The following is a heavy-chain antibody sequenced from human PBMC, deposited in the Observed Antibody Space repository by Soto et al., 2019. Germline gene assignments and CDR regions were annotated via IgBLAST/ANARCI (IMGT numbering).Heavy chain of an antibody. CDR1: GFTFSSYA. CDR3: AREALTAANDY. J-gene: IGHJ4*02. CDR2: ISSNGGST. Sequence: GGSLRLACAASGFTFSSYAMHWVRQAPGKGLEYVSAISSNGGSTYYANSVKGRFTIFRDNSKNTLYLQMGSLRAEDMAVYYCAREALTAANDYWAQRTLVTVSS. D-gene: IGHD2-21*02. V-gene: IGHV3-64*01.